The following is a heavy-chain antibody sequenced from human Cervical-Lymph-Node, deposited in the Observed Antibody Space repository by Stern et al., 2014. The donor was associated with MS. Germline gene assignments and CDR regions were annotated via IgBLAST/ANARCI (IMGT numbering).Heavy chain of an antibody. J-gene: IGHJ6*02. Sequence: EVQLVESGAEVKKPGESLRISCKGSGYTFSNYWIGWVRQMPGKGLEWRGGIFPGDSDARYSPSFQGQITISADKSNNTAFLQWNSLKASDTAMYYCARRKYSSSYYYYFGMDVWGQGTTVTVSS. D-gene: IGHD6-13*01. CDR3: ARRKYSSSYYYYFGMDV. CDR2: IFPGDSDA. CDR1: GYTFSNYW. V-gene: IGHV5-51*03.